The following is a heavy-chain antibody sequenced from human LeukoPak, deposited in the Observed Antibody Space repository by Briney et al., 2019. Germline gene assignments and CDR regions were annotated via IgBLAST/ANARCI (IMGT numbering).Heavy chain of an antibody. V-gene: IGHV3-21*01. J-gene: IGHJ6*04. Sequence: GGSLRLSCVASGFSFDSHIMNWVRQAPGKGLEWVASISGRGSDISYLDSLKGRFTISRDNAKESVFLDLTSLRADDTAVYYCARGALCRGYCAGRADPDVWGKGTTVTVSS. CDR1: GFSFDSHI. CDR3: ARGALCRGYCAGRADPDV. D-gene: IGHD2-8*02. CDR2: ISGRGSDI.